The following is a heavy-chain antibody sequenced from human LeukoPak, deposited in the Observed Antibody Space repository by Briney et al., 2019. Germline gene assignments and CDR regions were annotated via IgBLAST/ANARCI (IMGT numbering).Heavy chain of an antibody. CDR2: INWDVITT. CDR3: AKAPVTSCRGAYCYPFDS. J-gene: IGHJ4*02. Sequence: SGGSLRLSCAASGFTFDKHGMGWARQAPGKGREWVAGINWDVITTSYVDSVKGRFTISRDNAKNTLYLQMNSLRAEDAAVYFCAKAPVTSCRGAYCYPFDSWGQGTLVTVSS. D-gene: IGHD2-21*01. V-gene: IGHV3-20*04. CDR1: GFTFDKHG.